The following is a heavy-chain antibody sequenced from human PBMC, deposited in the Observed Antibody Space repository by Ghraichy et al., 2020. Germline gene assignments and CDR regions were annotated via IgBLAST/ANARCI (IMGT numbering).Heavy chain of an antibody. CDR2: VSWHSSSV. CDR3: VKDKSNRAYFDA. J-gene: IGHJ4*02. V-gene: IGHV3-9*01. CDR1: GFDFEVYG. Sequence: SLNISCAASGFDFEVYGMHWVRLAPGKGLEWLSYVSWHSSSVGYAGSVRGRFFASRDNAKSSLAFQMNNRRPEDTARYYCVKDKSNRAYFDAWGQGTQVVFSS.